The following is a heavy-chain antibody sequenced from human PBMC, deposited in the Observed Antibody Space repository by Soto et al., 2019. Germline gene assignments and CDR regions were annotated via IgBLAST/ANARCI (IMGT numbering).Heavy chain of an antibody. CDR1: GGTFSSYA. J-gene: IGHJ5*02. V-gene: IGHV1-69*06. D-gene: IGHD2-21*01. Sequence: ASVKVSCKASGGTFSSYAISWVRQAPGQGLEWMGGIIPIFGTANYAQKFQGRVTITADKSTSTAYMELSSLRSEDTAVYYCARTKNFTPAPADAFYYCARHGSSWGQGTLVTVSS. CDR3: ARTKNFTPAPADAFYYCARHGSS. CDR2: IIPIFGTA.